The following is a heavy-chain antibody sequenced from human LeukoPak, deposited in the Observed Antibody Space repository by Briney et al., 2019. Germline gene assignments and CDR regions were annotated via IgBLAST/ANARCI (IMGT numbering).Heavy chain of an antibody. CDR1: GYTFTSYD. CDR2: MSPNSGNT. V-gene: IGHV1-8*01. Sequence: GASVKVSRKASGYTFTSYDINWVRQATGQGLEWMGWMSPNSGNTGYAQKFQGRVTMTRNTSISTAYMELSSLRSEDTAVYYCAVAATPNYYYYYYMDVWGKGTTVTVSS. J-gene: IGHJ6*03. D-gene: IGHD2-15*01. CDR3: AVAATPNYYYYYYMDV.